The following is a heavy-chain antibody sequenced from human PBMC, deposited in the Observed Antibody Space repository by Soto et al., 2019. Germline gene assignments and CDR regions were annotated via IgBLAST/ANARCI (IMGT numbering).Heavy chain of an antibody. CDR1: GYTFTSYD. D-gene: IGHD1-26*01. Sequence: GASVKVSCKASGYTFTSYDINWVRQATGQGLEWMGWMNPNSGNTGYAQKFQGRVTMTRNTSISTAYMELRSLRSEDTAVYYCARGRLYSGRTPYSHCGMDVCGQGTTVTV. J-gene: IGHJ6*02. CDR3: ARGRLYSGRTPYSHCGMDV. V-gene: IGHV1-8*01. CDR2: MNPNSGNT.